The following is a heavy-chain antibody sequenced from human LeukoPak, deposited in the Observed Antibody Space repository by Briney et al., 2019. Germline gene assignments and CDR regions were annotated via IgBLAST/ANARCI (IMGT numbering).Heavy chain of an antibody. CDR1: GFTFSSYS. Sequence: GRSLRLSCAASGFTFSSYSMNWVRQAPGKGPEWVSSISGRSSSIYYADSVKGRFTISRDNAKNSLYLQMNSLRAEDTAVYYCVRDLTSANWFDPWGQGTLVTVSS. CDR3: VRDLTSANWFDP. CDR2: ISGRSSSI. J-gene: IGHJ5*02. V-gene: IGHV3-21*01.